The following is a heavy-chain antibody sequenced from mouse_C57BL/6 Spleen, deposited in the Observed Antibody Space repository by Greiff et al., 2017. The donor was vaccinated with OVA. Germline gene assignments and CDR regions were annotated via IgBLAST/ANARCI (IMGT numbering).Heavy chain of an antibody. V-gene: IGHV5-16*01. CDR3: ARGFYYGAMDY. Sequence: EVKVVESEGGLVQPGSSMKLSCTASGFTFSDYYMAWVRQVPEKGLEWVANINYDGSSTYYLDSLKSRFIISRDNAKNILYLQMSSLKSEDTATYYCARGFYYGAMDYWGQGTSVTVSS. CDR1: GFTFSDYY. CDR2: INYDGSST. J-gene: IGHJ4*01. D-gene: IGHD1-1*01.